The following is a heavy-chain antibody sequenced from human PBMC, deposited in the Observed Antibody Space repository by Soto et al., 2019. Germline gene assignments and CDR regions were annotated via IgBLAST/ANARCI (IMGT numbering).Heavy chain of an antibody. J-gene: IGHJ5*02. CDR1: GGSFSGYY. V-gene: IGHV4-34*01. CDR3: ARAYYDSSGYLSS. Sequence: QVQLQQWGAGLLKPSETLSLTCAVYGGSFSGYYWSWIRQPPGKGLEWIGEINHSGSTNYNPSLKSRVTISVDTSKNQFSLKLSSVTAADTAVYYCARAYYDSSGYLSSWGQGTLVTVSS. D-gene: IGHD3-22*01. CDR2: INHSGST.